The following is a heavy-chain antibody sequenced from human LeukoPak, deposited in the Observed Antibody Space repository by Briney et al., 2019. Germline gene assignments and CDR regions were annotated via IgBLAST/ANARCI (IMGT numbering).Heavy chain of an antibody. J-gene: IGHJ5*02. Sequence: PGRSLRLPCAASGFTFSSYGMHWVRQAPGKGLEWVAVISYDGSNKYYADSVKGRFTISRDNSKNTLYLQMNSLRAEDTAVYYCAKRGGSYWFDPWGQGTLVTVSS. CDR3: AKRGGSYWFDP. CDR1: GFTFSSYG. CDR2: ISYDGSNK. V-gene: IGHV3-30*18. D-gene: IGHD1-26*01.